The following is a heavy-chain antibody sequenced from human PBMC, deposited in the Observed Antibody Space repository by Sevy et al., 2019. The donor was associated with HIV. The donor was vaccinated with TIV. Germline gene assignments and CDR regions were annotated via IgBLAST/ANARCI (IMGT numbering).Heavy chain of an antibody. V-gene: IGHV4-39*01. J-gene: IGHJ4*02. CDR1: GGSISSGSYY. CDR2: INYSGST. CDR3: ARNLIVAVNYYFDY. Sequence: SETLSLTCTVSGGSISSGSYYWVWIRQSPGKGLEWIGSINYSGSTYYNPSLKSRVTISVDTPKNQFSLKLSSVTTADTALYYCARNLIVAVNYYFDYWGQGTLVTVSS. D-gene: IGHD5-12*01.